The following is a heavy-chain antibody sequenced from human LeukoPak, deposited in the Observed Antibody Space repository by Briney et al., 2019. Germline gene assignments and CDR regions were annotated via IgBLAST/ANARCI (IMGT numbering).Heavy chain of an antibody. CDR3: AKPSSSPGY. D-gene: IGHD6-13*01. CDR1: GFTFSTYA. V-gene: IGHV3-23*01. CDR2: ISDDGGRT. Sequence: GGSLRLSCAASGFTFSTYAMSWVRQAPGKGLEWVSAISDDGGRTYYADSVKGRFTISRDNSKNTLYLQMNSLRAEDTAVYYCAKPSSSPGYWGQGTLVTVSS. J-gene: IGHJ4*02.